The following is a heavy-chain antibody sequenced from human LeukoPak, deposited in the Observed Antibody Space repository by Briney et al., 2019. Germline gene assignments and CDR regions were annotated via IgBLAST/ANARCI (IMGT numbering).Heavy chain of an antibody. D-gene: IGHD1-14*01. Sequence: PGGSLRLSCAASGFTFSDYYMSWIRQAPGKGLEWVSYISSSGSTIYYADSVKGRFTISRDNSKNTLYLQMNSLRAEDTAVYYCARDTADPMDASLTDYYYYYMDVWGKGTTVTVSS. CDR1: GFTFSDYY. CDR2: ISSSGSTI. V-gene: IGHV3-11*04. J-gene: IGHJ6*03. CDR3: ARDTADPMDASLTDYYYYYMDV.